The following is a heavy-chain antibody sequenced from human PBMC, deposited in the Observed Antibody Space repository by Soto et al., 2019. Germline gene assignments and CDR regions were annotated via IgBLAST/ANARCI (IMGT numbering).Heavy chain of an antibody. D-gene: IGHD2-2*01. Sequence: SLKISCKGSGYSFTSYWIGWVRPMPGKGLEWRGIIYPGDSDTRYSPSFQSQVTISADKSISTAYLQWSSLKASDTAMYYCARLPNVYCSSTSCYGLGIDYWGQGTLVTVSS. CDR1: GYSFTSYW. J-gene: IGHJ4*02. CDR2: IYPGDSDT. CDR3: ARLPNVYCSSTSCYGLGIDY. V-gene: IGHV5-51*01.